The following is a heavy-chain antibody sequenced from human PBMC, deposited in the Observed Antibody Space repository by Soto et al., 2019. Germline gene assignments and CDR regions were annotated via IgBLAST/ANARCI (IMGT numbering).Heavy chain of an antibody. V-gene: IGHV4-4*07. CDR1: GGSISSYY. D-gene: IGHD6-19*01. CDR3: ARDPSQWPDYYFDY. Sequence: TSETLSLTCTVSGGSISSYYWSWIRQPAGKGLEWIGRIYTSGSTNYNPSLKSRVTMSVDTSKNQFSLKLSSVTAADTAVYYCARDPSQWPDYYFDYWGQGTLVTVSS. CDR2: IYTSGST. J-gene: IGHJ4*02.